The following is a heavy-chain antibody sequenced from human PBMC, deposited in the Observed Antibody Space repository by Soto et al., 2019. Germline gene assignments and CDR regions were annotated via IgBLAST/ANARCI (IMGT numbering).Heavy chain of an antibody. Sequence: SETLSLTCTVSGGSVSSGSYYWSWIRQPPGKGLEWIGYIYYSGSTHYSASLQSRVTISIDTSKNQFSLKLSSVTTADSAVYLCARVRYSSAWDFDYWGQGTLVTVSS. CDR2: IYYSGST. D-gene: IGHD6-25*01. CDR1: GGSVSSGSYY. V-gene: IGHV4-61*01. CDR3: ARVRYSSAWDFDY. J-gene: IGHJ4*02.